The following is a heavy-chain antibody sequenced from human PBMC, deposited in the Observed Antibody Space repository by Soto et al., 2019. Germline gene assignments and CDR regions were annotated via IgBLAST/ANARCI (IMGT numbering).Heavy chain of an antibody. CDR2: ISGSGGST. D-gene: IGHD6-13*01. V-gene: IGHV3-23*01. CDR1: GFTFSSYA. J-gene: IGHJ6*02. CDR3: AKRGAAGTRWPLLGYGMDV. Sequence: EVQLLESGGGLVQPGGSLRLSCAASGFTFSSYAMSWVRQAPGKGLEWVSAISGSGGSTYYADSVKGRFTISRDNSKNTLYLQMNSLRAEDTAVYYWAKRGAAGTRWPLLGYGMDVWGQGTTVTVSS.